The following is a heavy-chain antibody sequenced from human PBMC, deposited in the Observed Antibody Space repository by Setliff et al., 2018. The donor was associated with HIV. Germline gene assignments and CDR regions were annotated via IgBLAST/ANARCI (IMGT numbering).Heavy chain of an antibody. CDR3: ARDFRIGWAVQDYWYFDL. CDR1: DYFISSSSYY. CDR2: IYYSGST. D-gene: IGHD1-26*01. Sequence: SETLSLTCTVSDYFISSSSYYWDWIRQPPGKGLEWIGSIYYSGSTYYNPSLKSRVTISVDTSKNQFSLKLSSVTAADTAVYYCARDFRIGWAVQDYWYFDLWGRGTLVTVSS. J-gene: IGHJ2*01. V-gene: IGHV4-39*07.